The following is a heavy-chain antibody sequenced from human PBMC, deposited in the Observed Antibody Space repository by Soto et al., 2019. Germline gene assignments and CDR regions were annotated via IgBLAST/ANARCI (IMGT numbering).Heavy chain of an antibody. J-gene: IGHJ4*02. CDR3: AREGLSLGLL. Sequence: GGSMRLCCAASGVTFCSYGMHWVRQAPGKGLEWVAVIWYDGSNKYYADSVKGRFTISRDNSKNTLYLQMNSLRAEDTAVYYCAREGLSLGLLWGQGTLVTVSS. CDR1: GVTFCSYG. D-gene: IGHD1-26*01. CDR2: IWYDGSNK. V-gene: IGHV3-33*01.